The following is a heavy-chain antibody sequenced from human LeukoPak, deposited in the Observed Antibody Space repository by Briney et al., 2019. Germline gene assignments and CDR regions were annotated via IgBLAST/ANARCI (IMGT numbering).Heavy chain of an antibody. CDR3: AKGDYGGNSHTFDI. Sequence: GGSLRLSCAASGFTFSAFAMHWVRQAPGKGLEWVAVILYDGSNKYYADSVKGRLTISRDNSKNTLSLQVNSLRSEDTAVYFCAKGDYGGNSHTFDIWGQGTMVTVSS. J-gene: IGHJ3*02. D-gene: IGHD4-23*01. CDR2: ILYDGSNK. CDR1: GFTFSAFA. V-gene: IGHV3-30*18.